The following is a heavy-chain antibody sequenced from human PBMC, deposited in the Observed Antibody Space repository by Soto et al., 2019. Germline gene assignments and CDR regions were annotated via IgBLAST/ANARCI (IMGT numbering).Heavy chain of an antibody. D-gene: IGHD3-10*01. CDR1: GGSISSGGYY. Sequence: SETLSLTCTVSGGSISSGGYYWSWIRQHPGKGLEWIGYIYYSGSTYYNPSLKSRVTISVDTSKNQFSLKLSSVTAADTAVYCCARVTRRQYGSGSYYNFGYWGQGTLVTVSS. J-gene: IGHJ4*02. V-gene: IGHV4-31*03. CDR2: IYYSGST. CDR3: ARVTRRQYGSGSYYNFGY.